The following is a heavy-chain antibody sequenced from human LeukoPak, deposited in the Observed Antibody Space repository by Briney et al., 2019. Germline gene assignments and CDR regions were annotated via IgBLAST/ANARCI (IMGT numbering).Heavy chain of an antibody. CDR3: TRDKSPSRLYPPRDV. Sequence: GGSLRLSCAASGFTVSSYWMHWVRQAPGKGLVWVSRISTDGSYINYADSVKGRFTISRDNAKDTLYLQMDSLRAEDTAVYYCTRDKSPSRLYPPRDVWRKGTTLTVPS. V-gene: IGHV3-74*01. CDR1: GFTVSSYW. D-gene: IGHD5/OR15-5a*01. J-gene: IGHJ6*04. CDR2: ISTDGSYI.